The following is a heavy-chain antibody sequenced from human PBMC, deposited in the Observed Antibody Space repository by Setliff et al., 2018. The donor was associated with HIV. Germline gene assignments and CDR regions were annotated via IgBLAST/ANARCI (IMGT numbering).Heavy chain of an antibody. CDR2: INPNSGGT. D-gene: IGHD3-22*01. J-gene: IGHJ4*02. CDR3: ARGLRDSSGYYYPLTFDY. CDR1: GYTFTGYY. V-gene: IGHV1-2*06. Sequence: ASVKVSCKASGYTFTGYYMHWVRQAPGQGLEWMGRINPNSGGTNYAQKFQGRVTMTRDASISTAYMELSRLRSDDTAVYYCARGLRDSSGYYYPLTFDYWGQGTLVTVSS.